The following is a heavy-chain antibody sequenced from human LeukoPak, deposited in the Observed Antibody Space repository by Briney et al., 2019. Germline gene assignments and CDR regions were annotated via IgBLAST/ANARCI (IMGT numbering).Heavy chain of an antibody. CDR2: ISWNSGSI. V-gene: IGHV3-9*01. D-gene: IGHD6-19*01. J-gene: IGHJ4*02. CDR1: GFTFDDYA. Sequence: PGGSLRLSCAASGFTFDDYAMHWVRQAPGKGLEWVSGISWNSGSISYADSVKGRFTISRDNAKNSLYLQMNSLRAEDTALYYCAKDMGAYSSGCLDYWGQGTLVTVSS. CDR3: AKDMGAYSSGCLDY.